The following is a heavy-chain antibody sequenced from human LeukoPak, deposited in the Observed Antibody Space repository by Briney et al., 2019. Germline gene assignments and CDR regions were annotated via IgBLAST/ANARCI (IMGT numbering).Heavy chain of an antibody. V-gene: IGHV3-74*01. D-gene: IGHD6-19*01. CDR2: INTDGTVT. CDR3: ATKQWLAPPPDS. Sequence: GGSLRLSCAASGFTFSKYWMLWVHQAPGKGLESASRINTDGTVTTYADSVKDRFTVSRDNADNTMFLQMNSVRDEDTAVYYCATKQWLAPPPDSWGQGTPVTVSS. CDR1: GFTFSKYW. J-gene: IGHJ4*02.